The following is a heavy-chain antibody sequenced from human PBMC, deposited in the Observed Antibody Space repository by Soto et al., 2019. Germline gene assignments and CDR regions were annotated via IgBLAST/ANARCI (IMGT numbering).Heavy chain of an antibody. CDR1: GETYASKS. D-gene: IGHD2-15*01. CDR3: ARPQVVAADFRAFDI. Sequence: SKARGETYASKSRSSLRHSNGQGLEWMGWISAYNGNTNYAQKLQGRVTMTTDTSTSTAYMELRSLRSDDTAVYYCARPQVVAADFRAFDIWGHGTMVTVSS. J-gene: IGHJ3*02. CDR2: ISAYNGNT. V-gene: IGHV1-18*01.